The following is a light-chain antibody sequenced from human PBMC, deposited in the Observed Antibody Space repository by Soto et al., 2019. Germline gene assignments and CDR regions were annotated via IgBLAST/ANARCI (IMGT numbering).Light chain of an antibody. CDR2: DVT. Sequence: QSALTQPVSVSGSPGQSIAISCTGTSSDIGAYNYVSWYQQYPGKAPKLIIFDVTNRPSGVSNRFSGSKSCDTASLTISGLQNEDEGDYYCSSYTTSSTQVFGGGTKLTVL. V-gene: IGLV2-14*01. CDR3: SSYTTSSTQV. J-gene: IGLJ2*01. CDR1: SSDIGAYNY.